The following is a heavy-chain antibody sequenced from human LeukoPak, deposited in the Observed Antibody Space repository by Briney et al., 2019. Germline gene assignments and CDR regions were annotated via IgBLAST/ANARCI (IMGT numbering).Heavy chain of an antibody. D-gene: IGHD6-19*01. CDR2: IYTSGST. V-gene: IGHV4-61*02. CDR1: GGSISSGSYY. Sequence: SQTLSLTCTVSGGSISSGSYYWSWIRRPAGKGLEWIGRIYTSGSTNYNPSLKSRVTISVDTSKNQFSLKLSSVTAADTAVYYCARDNEWLVQDWGQGTLVTVSS. CDR3: ARDNEWLVQD. J-gene: IGHJ4*02.